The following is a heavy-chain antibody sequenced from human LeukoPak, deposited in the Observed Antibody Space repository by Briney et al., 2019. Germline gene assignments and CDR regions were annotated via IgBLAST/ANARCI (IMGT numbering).Heavy chain of an antibody. J-gene: IGHJ4*02. CDR2: MNPNSGNT. V-gene: IGHV1-8*01. CDR3: AKSPQLWLHPPGY. CDR1: GYTFTSYD. Sequence: ASVKVSCKASGYTFTSYDINWVRQATGQGLEWMGWMNPNSGNTGYAQKFQGRVTMTRNTSISTAYMELSSLRSEDTAVYYCAKSPQLWLHPPGYWGQGTLVTVSS. D-gene: IGHD5-18*01.